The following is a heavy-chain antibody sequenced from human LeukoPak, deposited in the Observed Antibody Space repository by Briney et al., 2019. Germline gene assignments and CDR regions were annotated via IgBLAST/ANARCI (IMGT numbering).Heavy chain of an antibody. V-gene: IGHV4-34*01. CDR2: INHSGST. D-gene: IGHD6-13*01. CDR3: ARGHDSSSWYRYGVGSGRYFDY. CDR1: GGSFSGYY. Sequence: PSETLSLTCAVYGGSFSGYYWSWIRQPPGKGLEWIGEINHSGSTNYNPSLKSRVTISVDTSKNQFSLKLSSVTAADTAVYYCARGHDSSSWYRYGVGSGRYFDYWGQGTLVTVSS. J-gene: IGHJ4*02.